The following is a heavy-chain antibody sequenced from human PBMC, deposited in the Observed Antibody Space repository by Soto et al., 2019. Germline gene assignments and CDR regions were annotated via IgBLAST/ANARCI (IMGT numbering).Heavy chain of an antibody. CDR2: INAGNGNT. Sequence: QVQLVQSGAEVKKPGASVKVSCKASGYTFTSYDMHWVRQDPGQRLEWMGWINAGNGNTKYSQKFQGRVTITRDTSASTVYMELSSLRSEDTAVYYCARVGYYGSGKDYWGQGTLVTVSS. CDR1: GYTFTSYD. V-gene: IGHV1-3*01. CDR3: ARVGYYGSGKDY. D-gene: IGHD3-10*01. J-gene: IGHJ4*02.